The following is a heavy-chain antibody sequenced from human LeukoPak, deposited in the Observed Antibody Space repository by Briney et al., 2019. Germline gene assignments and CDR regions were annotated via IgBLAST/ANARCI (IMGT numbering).Heavy chain of an antibody. CDR1: GGSVSSGGYS. J-gene: IGHJ6*02. V-gene: IGHV4-30-2*01. CDR3: ARAPYYYYGMDV. Sequence: SETLSLTCAVSGGSVSSGGYSWSWIRQPPGKGLEWIGYIYHSGSTYYNPSLKSRVTISVDRSKNQFSLKLSSVTAADTAVYYCARAPYYYYGMDVWGQGTTVTVSS. CDR2: IYHSGST.